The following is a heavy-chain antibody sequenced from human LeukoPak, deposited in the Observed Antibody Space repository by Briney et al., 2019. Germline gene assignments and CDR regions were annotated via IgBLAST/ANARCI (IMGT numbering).Heavy chain of an antibody. CDR1: GFTFSSYW. V-gene: IGHV3-7*01. Sequence: PGGSLRLSCAASGFTFSSYWMSWVRQDPGKGLEWVANIKQDGSEKYYVDSVKGRFTISRDNAKNSLYLQMNSLRAEDTAVYYCAREGFMDYFDYWGQGTLVTVSS. D-gene: IGHD3-10*01. J-gene: IGHJ4*02. CDR3: AREGFMDYFDY. CDR2: IKQDGSEK.